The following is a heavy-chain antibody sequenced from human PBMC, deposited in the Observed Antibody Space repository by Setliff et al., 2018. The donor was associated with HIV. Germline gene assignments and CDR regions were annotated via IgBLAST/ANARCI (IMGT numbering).Heavy chain of an antibody. D-gene: IGHD6-13*01. CDR2: IYYSGST. Sequence: SETLSLTCTVSGGSISSYYWSWIRQPPGKGLEWIGYIYYSGSTNYNPSLKSRVTISVDTSKNQFSLKLSSVTAADTAVYYCARTPLVLSSSWSYYFDYWGQGTLVTVS. J-gene: IGHJ4*02. V-gene: IGHV4-59*01. CDR1: GGSISSYY. CDR3: ARTPLVLSSSWSYYFDY.